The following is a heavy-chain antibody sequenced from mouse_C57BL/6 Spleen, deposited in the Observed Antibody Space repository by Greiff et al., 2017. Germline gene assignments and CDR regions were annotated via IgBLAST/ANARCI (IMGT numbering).Heavy chain of an antibody. CDR3: ASCYGSSYWFAG. Sequence: EVQLQQSVAALVRPGASVKLSCTASGFTIKNTYMHWVKQRPEQGLEWIGSLDPANGNTKYAPKFQGKATITADTSSNTAYLQLVSLTSGDTAIYYCASCYGSSYWFAGWGPGTLVTVSA. D-gene: IGHD1-1*01. J-gene: IGHJ3*01. CDR2: LDPANGNT. V-gene: IGHV14-3*01. CDR1: GFTIKNTY.